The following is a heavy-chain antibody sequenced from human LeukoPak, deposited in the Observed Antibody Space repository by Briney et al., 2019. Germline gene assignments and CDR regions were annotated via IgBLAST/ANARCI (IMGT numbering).Heavy chain of an antibody. J-gene: IGHJ4*02. Sequence: PGGSLRLSCAASGFTFSSYAMSWVRQAPGKGLEWVSAISGSGGSTYYADSVKGRFTISRDNSKNTLYLQMNSLRAEDTAVYYCAKAQDSAYSGYDLSSPFDYWGQGTLVTVSS. V-gene: IGHV3-23*01. CDR2: ISGSGGST. D-gene: IGHD5-12*01. CDR1: GFTFSSYA. CDR3: AKAQDSAYSGYDLSSPFDY.